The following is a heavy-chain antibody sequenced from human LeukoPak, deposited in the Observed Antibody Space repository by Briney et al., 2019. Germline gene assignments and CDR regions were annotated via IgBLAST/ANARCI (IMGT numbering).Heavy chain of an antibody. J-gene: IGHJ3*02. CDR1: TVFGGSISSGSHY. Sequence: TVFGGSISSGSHYWSWIRQPAGKGLEWIGHIYASGSTDYNPSLKSRVTISVDTSKNQFSLKLSSMTAADTAVYYCARGRIGYCGSTSCPGTFDIWGQGTMVTVSS. CDR2: IYASGST. V-gene: IGHV4-61*09. CDR3: ARGRIGYCGSTSCPGTFDI. D-gene: IGHD2-2*01.